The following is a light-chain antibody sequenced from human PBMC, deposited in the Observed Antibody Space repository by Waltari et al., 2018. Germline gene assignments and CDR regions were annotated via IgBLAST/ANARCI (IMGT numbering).Light chain of an antibody. J-gene: IGKJ1*01. CDR1: QSVGST. V-gene: IGKV3-20*01. Sequence: EIVWTQSPGTLSLSPGERATLSCRAIQSVGSTLAWYQQKPGQPPRLLIYGASSRATGIPDRFSGSGSGTDFSLTIGRLEPEDFAVYYCQHYVRLPATFGQGTKVEIK. CDR2: GAS. CDR3: QHYVRLPAT.